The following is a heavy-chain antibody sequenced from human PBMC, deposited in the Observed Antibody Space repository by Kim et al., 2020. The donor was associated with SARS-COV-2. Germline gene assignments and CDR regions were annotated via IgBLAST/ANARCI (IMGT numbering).Heavy chain of an antibody. J-gene: IGHJ4*02. D-gene: IGHD2-2*01. CDR2: IGTAGDT. CDR1: GFTFSSYD. V-gene: IGHV3-13*01. Sequence: GGSLRLSCAASGFTFSSYDMHWVRQATGKGLEWVSAIGTAGDTYYPGSVKGRFTISRENAKNSLYLQMNSLRAGDTAVYYCARSISCSSTSCYSFDYWGQGTLVTVSS. CDR3: ARSISCSSTSCYSFDY.